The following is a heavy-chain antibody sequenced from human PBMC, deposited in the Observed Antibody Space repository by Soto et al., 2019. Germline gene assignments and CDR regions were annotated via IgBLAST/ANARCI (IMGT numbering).Heavy chain of an antibody. V-gene: IGHV1-69*06. CDR2: IIPIFGTA. J-gene: IGHJ6*02. CDR1: GVTFSSYA. CDR3: ARGRYYYYYGMDV. Sequence: SVKVSCKASGVTFSSYAISWVRQAPGQGLEWMGGIIPIFGTANYAQKFQGRVTITADKSTSTAYMELSSLRSEDTAVYYCARGRYYYYYGMDVWGQGTTVTVSS.